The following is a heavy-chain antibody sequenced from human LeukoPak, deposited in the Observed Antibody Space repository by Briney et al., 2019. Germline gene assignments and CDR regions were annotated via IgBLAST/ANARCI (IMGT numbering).Heavy chain of an antibody. CDR1: GGSISSSSYY. CDR2: IYYSGST. CDR3: ARLIEMATTPFDY. D-gene: IGHD5-24*01. J-gene: IGHJ4*02. V-gene: IGHV4-39*01. Sequence: SETLSLTCTVSGGSISSSSYYWGWIRQPPGKGLEWIGSIYYSGSTYYNPSLKSRVTISVDTSKNQFSLKLRSVTAADTAVYYCARLIEMATTPFDYWGQGTLVTVSS.